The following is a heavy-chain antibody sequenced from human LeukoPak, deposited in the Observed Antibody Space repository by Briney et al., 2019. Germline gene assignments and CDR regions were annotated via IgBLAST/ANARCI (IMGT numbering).Heavy chain of an antibody. CDR1: GGSISSSNW. CDR2: IYHSGST. V-gene: IGHV4-4*02. D-gene: IGHD2-15*01. J-gene: IGHJ4*02. CDR3: ARESRYCSGGSCYLTPARYFDY. Sequence: SETLSLTCAVSGGSISSSNWWSWVRQPPGKGLEWIGEIYHSGSTNYNPSLKSRVTISVDKSKNQFSLKLSSVTAADTAVYYCARESRYCSGGSCYLTPARYFDYWGQGTLVTVSS.